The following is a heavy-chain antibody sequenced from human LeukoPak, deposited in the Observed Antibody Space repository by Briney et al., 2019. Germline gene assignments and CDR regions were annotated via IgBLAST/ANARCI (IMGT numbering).Heavy chain of an antibody. D-gene: IGHD6-13*01. V-gene: IGHV1-2*02. CDR1: GYTFTGYY. J-gene: IGHJ4*02. Sequence: ASVKVSCTASGYTFTGYYMHWVRQAPGQGLEWMGWINPNSGGTNYAQKFQGRVTMTRDTSISTAYMELSRLRSDDTAVYYCARDGARSWYGEDYWGQGTLVTVSS. CDR3: ARDGARSWYGEDY. CDR2: INPNSGGT.